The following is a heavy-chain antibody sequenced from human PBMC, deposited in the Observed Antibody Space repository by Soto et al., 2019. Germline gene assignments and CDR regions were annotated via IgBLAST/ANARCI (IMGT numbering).Heavy chain of an antibody. Sequence: ASVKVSCKASGYTLSNYAMHWVRQAPGQRLEWMGWINAGNGDIKYSQKFQGRVSITRDTSANTAYMELNSLRAEDTAVYYCARAPPEMATIEYYFDYWGQGTLVTVSS. J-gene: IGHJ4*02. CDR1: GYTLSNYA. V-gene: IGHV1-3*01. CDR3: ARAPPEMATIEYYFDY. CDR2: INAGNGDI. D-gene: IGHD5-12*01.